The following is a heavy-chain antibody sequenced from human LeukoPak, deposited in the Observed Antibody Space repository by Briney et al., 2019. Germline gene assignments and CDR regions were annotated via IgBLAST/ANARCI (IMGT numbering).Heavy chain of an antibody. Sequence: GGALRLSCAASGFTVSGNYMSWVRPAPGKRVEWFSLIYSAGTTYYADSVKGRFTISRDNSKNTLYLQLDRVRAEDTAVYYCASGEWPQDYWGQGTLVTVSS. CDR2: IYSAGTT. J-gene: IGHJ4*02. D-gene: IGHD3-3*01. CDR1: GFTVSGNY. V-gene: IGHV3-53*01. CDR3: ASGEWPQDY.